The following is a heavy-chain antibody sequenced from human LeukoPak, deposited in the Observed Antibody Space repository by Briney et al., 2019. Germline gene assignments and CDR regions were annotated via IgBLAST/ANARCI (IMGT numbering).Heavy chain of an antibody. V-gene: IGHV4-34*01. J-gene: IGHJ5*02. CDR1: GGSFSGYY. Sequence: PSETLSLTCAVYGGSFSGYYWSWIRQPPGKGLEWIGEIKHSGSTNYNPSLKSRVTISVDTSKHQFSLKLSSVTAADTAVYYCARLGAVRFVPWGQGTLVTVSS. CDR3: ARLGAVRFVP. D-gene: IGHD1-26*01. CDR2: IKHSGST.